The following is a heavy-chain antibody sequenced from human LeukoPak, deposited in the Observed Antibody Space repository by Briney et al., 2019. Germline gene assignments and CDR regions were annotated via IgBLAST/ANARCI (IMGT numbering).Heavy chain of an antibody. Sequence: GGSLTLSCAASGFTFSSDSMNWVRQAPSTGLELDSSISISSSYINYANSVQSRFTISRDNAKNYLYLQMNSLIAAANAAYYYSRLNELQANEDPPFDYWVQGTLVTDSS. CDR1: GFTFSSDS. CDR2: ISISSSYI. V-gene: IGHV3-21*01. J-gene: IGHJ4*02. D-gene: IGHD1-1*01. CDR3: SRLNELQANEDPPFDY.